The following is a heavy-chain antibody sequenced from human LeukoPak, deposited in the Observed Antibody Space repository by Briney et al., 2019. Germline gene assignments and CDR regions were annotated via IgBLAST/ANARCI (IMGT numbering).Heavy chain of an antibody. D-gene: IGHD5-18*01. CDR2: INPTSGST. J-gene: IGHJ4*02. V-gene: IGHV1-46*01. Sequence: ASVKVSCKASRYSFTSYYIHWVRQAPGQGLEWMGIINPTSGSTSYAQKFQGRVTMTRDTSTSTVYMELSSLRSEDTAVYYCARGYNYGDYWGQGTLVTVSS. CDR3: ARGYNYGDY. CDR1: RYSFTSYY.